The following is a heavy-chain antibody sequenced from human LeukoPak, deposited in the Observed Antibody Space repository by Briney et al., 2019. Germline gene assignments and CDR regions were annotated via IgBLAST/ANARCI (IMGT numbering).Heavy chain of an antibody. V-gene: IGHV3-30*18. J-gene: IGHJ4*02. CDR2: ISYDGGNK. CDR3: AKESGGYDYVWGSYRYTPFDY. Sequence: GGSLRLSCAASGFTFSSYGMHWVRQAPGKGLEWVAVISYDGGNKYYADSVKGRFTISRDNSKNTLYLQMNSLRAEDTAVYYCAKESGGYDYVWGSYRYTPFDYWGQGTLVTVSS. D-gene: IGHD3-16*02. CDR1: GFTFSSYG.